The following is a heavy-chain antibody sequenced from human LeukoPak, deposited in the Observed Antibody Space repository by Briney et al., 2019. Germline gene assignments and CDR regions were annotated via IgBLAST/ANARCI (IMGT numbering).Heavy chain of an antibody. Sequence: PGGSLRLSCSASGLTFSNYDMHWVRQAPGKGLEYVSGISTNGDSTYYADSVKGRFTISRDNSKTTLYLQVNSLRPEDTAVYCCVKDWSHTHYYYDSSGYYPLVFWGQGTLVTVSS. V-gene: IGHV3-64D*06. J-gene: IGHJ4*02. CDR1: GLTFSNYD. CDR2: ISTNGDST. D-gene: IGHD3-22*01. CDR3: VKDWSHTHYYYDSSGYYPLVF.